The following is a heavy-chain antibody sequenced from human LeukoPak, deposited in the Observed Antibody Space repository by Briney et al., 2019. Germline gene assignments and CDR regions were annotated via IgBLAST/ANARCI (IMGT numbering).Heavy chain of an antibody. V-gene: IGHV1-18*01. Sequence: ASVKVSCKASGYTFTSYGISWVRQAPGQGLEWMGWISAYNGNTNYAQKLQGRVTMTTDTSTSTAYMELRSLRSDDTAVYYCARVEFGESSSYGMDVWGQGTTVTVSS. J-gene: IGHJ6*02. CDR2: ISAYNGNT. CDR1: GYTFTSYG. CDR3: ARVEFGESSSYGMDV. D-gene: IGHD3-10*01.